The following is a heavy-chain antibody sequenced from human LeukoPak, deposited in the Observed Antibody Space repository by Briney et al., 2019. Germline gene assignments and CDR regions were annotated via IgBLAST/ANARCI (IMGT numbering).Heavy chain of an antibody. V-gene: IGHV3-48*02. CDR1: GFTFSSYS. J-gene: IGHJ4*02. CDR2: ISSSSSTR. CDR3: ARAVRDCSSNSCLYLFDY. D-gene: IGHD2-2*01. Sequence: PGGSLRLSCAASGFTFSSYSMNWVRQAPGKGLEWVSYISSSSSTRYYADSVKGRFTIPRDNAKNSLYLQMNSLRDEDTAVYYCARAVRDCSSNSCLYLFDYWGQGTLVTVSS.